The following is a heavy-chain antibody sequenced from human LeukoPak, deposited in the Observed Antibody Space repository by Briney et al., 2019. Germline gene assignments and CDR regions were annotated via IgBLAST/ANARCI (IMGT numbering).Heavy chain of an antibody. D-gene: IGHD2-21*02. J-gene: IGHJ4*02. CDR3: ARGGTRDGGHYSDY. CDR1: GGSISSYY. CDR2: IYYSGTT. V-gene: IGHV4-59*01. Sequence: SETLSLTCTVSGGSISSYYWSWIRQPPGKGLEWIGDIYYSGTTNYNPSLKSPVTISIDTSKNQFSLKLSSVTAADTAVYYCARGGTRDGGHYSDYWGQGTLVTVSS.